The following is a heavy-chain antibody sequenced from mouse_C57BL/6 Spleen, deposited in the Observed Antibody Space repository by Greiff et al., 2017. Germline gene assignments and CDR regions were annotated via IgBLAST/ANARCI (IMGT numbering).Heavy chain of an antibody. CDR3: ARSYGNPWYFDV. CDR2: IYPSDSVT. CDR1: GYTFTSYW. V-gene: IGHV1-61*01. Sequence: QVQLQQPGAELVRPGSSVKLSCKASGYTFTSYWMDWVKQRPGQGLEWIGNIYPSDSVTHYNQKFKDKATLTVDNSSSTAYMQLSSLTSDDSAVDYCARSYGNPWYFDVWGTGTTVTVSS. J-gene: IGHJ1*03. D-gene: IGHD2-10*02.